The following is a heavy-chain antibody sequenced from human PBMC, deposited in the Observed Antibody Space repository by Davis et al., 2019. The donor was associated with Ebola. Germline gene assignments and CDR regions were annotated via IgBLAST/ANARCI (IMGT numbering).Heavy chain of an antibody. Sequence: GGSLRLSCAASGFTFSSYAMHWVRQAPGKGLEWVAVISYDGSNKYYADSVQGRFTISRDNSKNTLYLQMNSLRAEDTAVYYCASLDTAMDYWGQGTLVTVSS. V-gene: IGHV3-30-3*01. J-gene: IGHJ4*02. D-gene: IGHD5-18*01. CDR2: ISYDGSNK. CDR3: ASLDTAMDY. CDR1: GFTFSSYA.